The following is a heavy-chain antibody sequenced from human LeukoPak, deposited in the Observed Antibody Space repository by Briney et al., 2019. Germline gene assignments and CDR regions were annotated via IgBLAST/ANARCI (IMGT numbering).Heavy chain of an antibody. CDR2: IYYSGST. CDR3: ARHNTLHYFDY. J-gene: IGHJ4*02. CDR1: GGSISSYY. Sequence: SETLSLTCTVSGGSISSYYWSWIRQPPGKGLEWIGYIYYSGSTNYNPSLKSRVTISVDTSKNQFSLKLSSVTAADTAVYYCARHNTLHYFDYWGQGTLVTVSS. V-gene: IGHV4-59*08. D-gene: IGHD2-15*01.